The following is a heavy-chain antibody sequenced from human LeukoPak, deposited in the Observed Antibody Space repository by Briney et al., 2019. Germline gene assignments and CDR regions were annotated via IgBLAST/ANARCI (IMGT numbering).Heavy chain of an antibody. CDR3: AKDRLQVETAQFVD. CDR2: LSGGADTT. D-gene: IGHD5-12*01. CDR1: GFTFSNYA. V-gene: IGHV3-23*01. Sequence: GGSLRLSCAASGFTFSNYAMSWVRQTPGKGLEWVSSLSGGADTTYYADSVKGRFTISRDNSKNTLYLQMNSLRAEDAAVYYCAKDRLQVETAQFVDWGQGTLVTVSS. J-gene: IGHJ4*02.